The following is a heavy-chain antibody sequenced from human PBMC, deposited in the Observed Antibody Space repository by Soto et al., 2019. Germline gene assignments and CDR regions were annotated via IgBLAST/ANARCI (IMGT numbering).Heavy chain of an antibody. CDR1: RVSLPRRVAH. CDR3: ARGGYTVTTRYYYGMDV. V-gene: IGHV4-30-4*01. CDR2: IHYSGST. Sequence: SETLSLTSTLYRVSLPRRVAHCSRIRQPPGKGLEWIAYIHYSGSTYYNPSLKSRVTISVDTSKNQFSLKLSSVTAADTAVYYCARGGYTVTTRYYYGMDVWGQGTTVS. D-gene: IGHD4-4*01. J-gene: IGHJ6*02.